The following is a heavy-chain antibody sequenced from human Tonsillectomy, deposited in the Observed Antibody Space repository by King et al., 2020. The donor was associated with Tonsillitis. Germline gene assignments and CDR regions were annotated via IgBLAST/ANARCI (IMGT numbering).Heavy chain of an antibody. D-gene: IGHD6-13*01. CDR1: GGSISSYY. CDR2: IYYSGST. Sequence: VQLQESGPGLVKPSETLSLTCTVSGGSISSYYWSWIRQPPGKGLEWIGYIYYSGSTNYNPSLKSRVTISVDTSKNQFSLKLSSVTAADTAVYYCARGGWYSSSWGQGTLVTVSS. CDR3: ARGGWYSSS. V-gene: IGHV4-59*01. J-gene: IGHJ4*02.